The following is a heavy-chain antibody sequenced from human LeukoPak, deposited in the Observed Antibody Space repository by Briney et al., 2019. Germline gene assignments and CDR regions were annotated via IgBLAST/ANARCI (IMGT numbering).Heavy chain of an antibody. Sequence: SETLSLTCAVYGGSFSGYYLSWIRQPPGKGLEWIGEINHSGSTNYNPSLKSRVTVSVDTSKNQFSLKLSSVTAADTAVYYCARDNRADYYYDSSGYFGFDYWGQGTLVTVSS. D-gene: IGHD3-22*01. CDR3: ARDNRADYYYDSSGYFGFDY. CDR1: GGSFSGYY. CDR2: INHSGST. V-gene: IGHV4-34*01. J-gene: IGHJ4*02.